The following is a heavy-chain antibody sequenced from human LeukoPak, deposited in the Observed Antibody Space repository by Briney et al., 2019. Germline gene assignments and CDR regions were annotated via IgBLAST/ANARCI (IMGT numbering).Heavy chain of an antibody. CDR3: ATLVRSWNYFDY. D-gene: IGHD3-10*01. CDR2: FDPEDGET. Sequence: ASVKVSCKVSGYTLTELSMHWVRQAPGKGLEWMGGFDPEDGETIYAQKFQGRVTMTEDTSTDTAYMELSSLRSEDTAVYYCATLVRSWNYFDYWGQGTLVTVSS. J-gene: IGHJ4*02. V-gene: IGHV1-24*01. CDR1: GYTLTELS.